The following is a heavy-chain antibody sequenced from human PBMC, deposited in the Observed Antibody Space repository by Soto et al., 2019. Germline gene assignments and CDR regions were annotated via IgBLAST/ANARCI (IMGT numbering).Heavy chain of an antibody. CDR2: VYYGGSTSLYSGST. CDR1: SDSISNSGPY. V-gene: IGHV4-39*01. D-gene: IGHD3-22*01. Sequence: SETLSLTCNVSSDSISNSGPYWGWIRQPPGKGLEWVGTVYYGGSTSLYSGSTYYNPSLKSRLTISVDTSKNQFSLKLNAVTAADTAVYYCARHTAGAFSSGFSPGGRGTLVTVS. J-gene: IGHJ4*02. CDR3: ARHTAGAFSSGFSP.